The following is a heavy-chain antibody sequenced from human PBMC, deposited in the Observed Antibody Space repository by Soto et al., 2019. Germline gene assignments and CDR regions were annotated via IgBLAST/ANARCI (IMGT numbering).Heavy chain of an antibody. Sequence: EVQLVESGGGLVQPGGSLRLSCEASGFTFSSYWMHWVRQAPGKGLVWVSSISTDASSTSYADPVKGRFTISRDNAKNTLYLKMNSVRAEDTAVYYCARLPNKSPQNWGQGTLVIVSP. CDR1: GFTFSSYW. J-gene: IGHJ1*01. V-gene: IGHV3-74*01. CDR3: ARLPNKSPQN. CDR2: ISTDASST.